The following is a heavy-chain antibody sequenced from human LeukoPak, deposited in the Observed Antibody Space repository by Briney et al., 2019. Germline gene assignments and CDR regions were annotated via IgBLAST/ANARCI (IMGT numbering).Heavy chain of an antibody. V-gene: IGHV4-61*01. Sequence: TSETLSLTCTVPGGSVTSGSSDWSWLRQPPGKGLEWIGYIDYIGSTNYSPSLKTRVTISLDTSKNQFSLKLTSVTAADTAVYYCASSRSGRYYFDYWGPGTLVTVSS. CDR2: IDYIGST. CDR3: ASSRSGRYYFDY. J-gene: IGHJ4*02. D-gene: IGHD5-24*01. CDR1: GGSVTSGSSD.